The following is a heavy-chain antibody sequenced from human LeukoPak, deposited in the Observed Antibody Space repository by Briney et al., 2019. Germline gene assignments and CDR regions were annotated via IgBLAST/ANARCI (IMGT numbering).Heavy chain of an antibody. Sequence: GGSLRLSCAASGVTFSSLWMTWVRQASGKGLEWVANINPDGSVKNYVDSMRGRFTISRDNAKNSLYLQMNSLRAEDTAVYYCARDRGYNSFDYWGQGTLVTVSS. J-gene: IGHJ4*02. D-gene: IGHD3-10*01. CDR3: ARDRGYNSFDY. CDR1: GVTFSSLW. V-gene: IGHV3-7*01. CDR2: INPDGSVK.